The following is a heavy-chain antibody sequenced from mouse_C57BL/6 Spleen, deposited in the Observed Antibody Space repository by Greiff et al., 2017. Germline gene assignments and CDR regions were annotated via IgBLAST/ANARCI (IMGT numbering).Heavy chain of an antibody. CDR2: INYDGSST. V-gene: IGHV5-16*01. J-gene: IGHJ2*01. Sequence: EVQLVESEGGLVQPGSSMKLSCTASGFTFSDHYMAWVRQVPAKGLEWVANINYDGSSTYYLDSLKSRFIISRDNAKNLLYLQMSSLKSEYTATNYCAREGRRGGLDYWGQGTTLTVSS. CDR1: GFTFSDHY. CDR3: AREGRRGGLDY.